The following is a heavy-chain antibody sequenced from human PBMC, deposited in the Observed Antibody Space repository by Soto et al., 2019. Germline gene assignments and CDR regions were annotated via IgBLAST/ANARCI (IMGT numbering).Heavy chain of an antibody. CDR2: IYYRGNS. J-gene: IGHJ4*02. D-gene: IGHD2-15*01. CDR1: TDSITSGPYY. Sequence: QVQLQESGPGLVKPSQTLSLTCTVSTDSITSGPYYWSWVRQHPGRGLEWIGYIYYRGNSYYNPSLKSRISISLDRSNNEFSLELNSVTAADTAVYYCARSGVSNSWYGVFDFWGQGTLVTVSS. CDR3: ARSGVSNSWYGVFDF. V-gene: IGHV4-31*03.